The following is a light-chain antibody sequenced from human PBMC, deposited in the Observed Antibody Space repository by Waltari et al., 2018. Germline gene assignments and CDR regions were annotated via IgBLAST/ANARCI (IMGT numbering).Light chain of an antibody. V-gene: IGKV3-15*01. J-gene: IGKJ2*01. CDR1: QSVTTN. CDR2: GAS. CDR3: HQYNDGPPFN. Sequence: EIVMTQSPATLSVSPGERAIISCRASQSVTTNLAWYQQKPGQPPRLLIYGASTRATDIPARFSGSGSGTEFTHTITSLQSEDFAVYYCHQYNDGPPFNFGQGTKLEIK.